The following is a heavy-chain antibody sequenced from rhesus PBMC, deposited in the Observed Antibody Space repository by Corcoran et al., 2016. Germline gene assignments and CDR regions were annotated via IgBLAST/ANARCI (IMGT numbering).Heavy chain of an antibody. J-gene: IGHJ4*01. D-gene: IGHD5-24*01. V-gene: IGHV3-8*01. CDR2: IKTGGGRT. CDR3: ARAWGRYSNYFDY. CDR1: GFTFGSYY. Sequence: EVQLVESGGGLVQPGGSLRLSCTGSGFTFGSYYMYWVRQAPGKGLEWVSAIKTGGGRTWYTDSVKGRFTISKENAKNTLYLQMDSLRAEDTAVYYCARAWGRYSNYFDYWGQGVLVTVSS.